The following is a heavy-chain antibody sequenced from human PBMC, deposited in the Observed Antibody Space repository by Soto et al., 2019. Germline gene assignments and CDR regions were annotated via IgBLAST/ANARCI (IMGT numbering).Heavy chain of an antibody. CDR1: GYSIGTYSW. CDR2: IYYTGTV. CDR3: ARTSRLKTGQLDY. D-gene: IGHD3-9*01. Sequence: SETLSLTCSVPGYSIGTYSWWAWIRQPPGKGLEWIGYIYYTGTVYYNLSLKNRVSMSVETARDQFSLTLTSVTAADTAVYYCARTSRLKTGQLDYWGQGALVTVSS. V-gene: IGHV4-28*05. J-gene: IGHJ4*02.